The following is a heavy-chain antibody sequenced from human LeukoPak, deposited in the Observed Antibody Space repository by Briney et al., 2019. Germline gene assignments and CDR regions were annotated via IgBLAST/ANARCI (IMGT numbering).Heavy chain of an antibody. CDR3: ARAAARMKNWFDP. V-gene: IGHV1-8*01. CDR2: MNPNSGNI. J-gene: IGHJ5*02. CDR1: GYTFTSYD. D-gene: IGHD6-13*01. Sequence: ASVKVSCKASGYTFTSYDINWVRQATGQGLEWMGWMNPNSGNIGYAQKFQGRVTMTRNTSISTAYMELSSLRSEDTAMYYCARAAARMKNWFDPWGQGTLVTVSS.